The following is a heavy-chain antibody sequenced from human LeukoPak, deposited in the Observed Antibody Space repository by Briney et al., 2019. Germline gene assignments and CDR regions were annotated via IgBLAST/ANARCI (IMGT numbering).Heavy chain of an antibody. CDR3: VRGYSFGPYGMDV. CDR2: ISDSGGST. D-gene: IGHD2-15*01. J-gene: IGHJ6*02. CDR1: GFPFSSYA. Sequence: PGGSLRLPCSASGFPFSSYAMHWVRQAPGKGLEYVSAISDSGGSTYYADSVKGRFTISRDNSKNTLYLQMSSLGAEDTAVYFCVRGYSFGPYGMDVWGQGTTVTVSS. V-gene: IGHV3-64D*09.